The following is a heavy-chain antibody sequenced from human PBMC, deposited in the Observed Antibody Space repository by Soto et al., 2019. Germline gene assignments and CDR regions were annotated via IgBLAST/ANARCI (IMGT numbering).Heavy chain of an antibody. D-gene: IGHD3-9*01. CDR1: GFTFGDYA. CDR2: IRSKAYGGTT. J-gene: IGHJ6*02. Sequence: GGSLRLSCTASGFTFGDYAMSWVRQAPGKGLEWVGFIRSKAYGGTTEYAASVKGRFTISRDDSKSIAYLQMNSLKTEGTAVYYCNANILTGYYNGYYYYGMDVWGQGTTVTVSS. V-gene: IGHV3-49*04. CDR3: NANILTGYYNGYYYYGMDV.